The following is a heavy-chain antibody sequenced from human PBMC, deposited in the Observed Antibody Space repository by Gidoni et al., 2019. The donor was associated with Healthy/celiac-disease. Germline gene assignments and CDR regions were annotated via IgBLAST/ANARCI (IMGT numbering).Heavy chain of an antibody. CDR1: GFPFSSYS. CDR3: ASSKELSGY. V-gene: IGHV3-48*02. D-gene: IGHD3-16*02. J-gene: IGHJ4*02. Sequence: EVQLVESGGGLVQPGGSLSPSCAASGFPFSSYSMNLVRQAPGKGLEWVSYISSSSSTIYYADSLKGRFTISRDNAKNSLDRQMNSLRDEDTAGYYCASSKELSGYWGQGTLVTVSS. CDR2: ISSSSSTI.